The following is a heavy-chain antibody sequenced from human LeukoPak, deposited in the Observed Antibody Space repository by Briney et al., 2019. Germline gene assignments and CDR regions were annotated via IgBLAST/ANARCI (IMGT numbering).Heavy chain of an antibody. CDR2: FDPEDGET. D-gene: IGHD1-7*01. J-gene: IGHJ4*02. V-gene: IGHV1-24*01. CDR1: GGTFSSYA. Sequence: ASVKVSCKASGGTFSSYAISWVRQAPGQGLEWMGGFDPEDGETIYAQKFQGRVTMTEDTSTDTAYMELSSLRSEDTAVYYCATLGITGTTFDYWGQGTLVTVSS. CDR3: ATLGITGTTFDY.